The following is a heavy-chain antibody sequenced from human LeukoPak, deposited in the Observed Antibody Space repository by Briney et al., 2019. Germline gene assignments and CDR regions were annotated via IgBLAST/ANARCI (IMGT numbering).Heavy chain of an antibody. CDR1: GGTFSSYA. Sequence: SVKVSCKASGGTFSSYAISWVRQAPGQGLEWMGGIIPIFGTANYAQKFQGRVTITADESTSTAYMELSSLRSEDTAVYYCARGAGYSSSWYVYYFDYWGQGTLVTVSS. J-gene: IGHJ4*02. CDR2: IIPIFGTA. V-gene: IGHV1-69*13. D-gene: IGHD6-13*01. CDR3: ARGAGYSSSWYVYYFDY.